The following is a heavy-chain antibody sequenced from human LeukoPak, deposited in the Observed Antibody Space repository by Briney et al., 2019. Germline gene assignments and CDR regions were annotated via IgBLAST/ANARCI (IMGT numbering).Heavy chain of an antibody. CDR2: IRYDGSNK. D-gene: IGHD3-9*01. CDR1: GFTFSSYG. V-gene: IGHV3-30*02. J-gene: IGHJ6*03. Sequence: GGSLRLSCAASGFTFSSYGMHWVRQAPGKGLEWVAFIRYDGSNKYYADSVKGRFTISRDNSKNTLYLQMNSPRAEDTAVYYCTKGGSVVDILTGYYYYYMDVWGKGTTVTISS. CDR3: TKGGSVVDILTGYYYYYMDV.